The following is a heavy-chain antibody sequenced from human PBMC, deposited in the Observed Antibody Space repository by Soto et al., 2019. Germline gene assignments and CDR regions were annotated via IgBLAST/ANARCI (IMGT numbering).Heavy chain of an antibody. CDR3: ARDSQYQLPTYYYGMDV. D-gene: IGHD2-2*01. CDR2: ISSSSSYI. Sequence: PGGSLSLSCAASGFTFSSYSMNWVRQAPGKGLEWVSSISSSSSYIYYADSVKGRFTISRDNAKISLYLQMNSLRAEDTAVYYCARDSQYQLPTYYYGMDVWGQGTTVTVSS. CDR1: GFTFSSYS. V-gene: IGHV3-21*06. J-gene: IGHJ6*02.